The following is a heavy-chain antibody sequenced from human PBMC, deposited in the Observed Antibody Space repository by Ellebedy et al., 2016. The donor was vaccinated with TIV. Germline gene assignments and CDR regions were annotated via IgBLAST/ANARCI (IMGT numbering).Heavy chain of an antibody. V-gene: IGHV4-59*01. CDR2: IYYSGST. CDR3: ARGLVPAAMGRNWFDP. D-gene: IGHD2-2*01. Sequence: SETLSLXXTVSGGSISSYYWSWIRQPPGKGLEWIGYIYYSGSTNYNPSLKSRVTISVDTSKNQFSLKLSSVTAADTAVYYCARGLVPAAMGRNWFDPWGQGTLVTVSS. J-gene: IGHJ5*02. CDR1: GGSISSYY.